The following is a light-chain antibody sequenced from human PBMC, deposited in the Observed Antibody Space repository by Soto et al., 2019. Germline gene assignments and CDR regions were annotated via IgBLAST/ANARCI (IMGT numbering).Light chain of an antibody. CDR2: DVS. CDR1: QSINNL. J-gene: IGKJ4*01. V-gene: IGKV1-5*01. CDR3: QQYDSYPLT. Sequence: DVPMTQSPSTLSASVGDRVTITCRARQSINNLLAWYQQKPGKAPKFLIYDVSTLESGVPSRFSGSGSGTEFTLTISCLQPEDFATYSCQQYDSYPLTFGGGTSVEIK.